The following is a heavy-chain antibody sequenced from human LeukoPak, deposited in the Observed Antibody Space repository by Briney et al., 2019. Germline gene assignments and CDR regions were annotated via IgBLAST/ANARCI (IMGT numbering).Heavy chain of an antibody. CDR3: AREGYSYGYYFDY. CDR2: IIPIFGTA. CDR1: GYSFTGYY. Sequence: GASVKVSCKASGYSFTGYYMHWVRQAPAQGLEWMGGIIPIFGTANYAQKFQGRVTITADESTSTAYMELSSLRSEDTAVYYCAREGYSYGYYFDYWGQGTLVTVSS. J-gene: IGHJ4*02. V-gene: IGHV1-69*13. D-gene: IGHD5-18*01.